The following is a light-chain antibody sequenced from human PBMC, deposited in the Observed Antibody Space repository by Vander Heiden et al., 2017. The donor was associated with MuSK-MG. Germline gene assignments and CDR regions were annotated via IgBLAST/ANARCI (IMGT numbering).Light chain of an antibody. CDR1: QSISTY. V-gene: IGKV1-39*01. Sequence: IQMTQSPSSLSASVGDRVTITCRASQSISTYLNWYQHKLGKAPKLLIYAASSLQSGVPSRFSGSGSGTDFTLTISSLQPEDFATYYCQQSYNTPRTFGQGTKVEIK. CDR2: AAS. CDR3: QQSYNTPRT. J-gene: IGKJ1*01.